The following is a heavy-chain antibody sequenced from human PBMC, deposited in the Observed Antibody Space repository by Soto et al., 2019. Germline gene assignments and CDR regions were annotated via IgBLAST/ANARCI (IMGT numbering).Heavy chain of an antibody. V-gene: IGHV1-18*01. CDR2: ISAYNGNT. Sequence: QVQLVQSGAEVKKPGASVKVSCKASGYTFTSYYISWVRQAPGQGLEWMGWISAYNGNTNYAQKLQGRVTMTTDTSMRTSYLVLRSIRSDETSVYYFSRDSPPPREWGQGTLVTVSS. J-gene: IGHJ1*01. CDR3: SRDSPPPRE. CDR1: GYTFTSYY.